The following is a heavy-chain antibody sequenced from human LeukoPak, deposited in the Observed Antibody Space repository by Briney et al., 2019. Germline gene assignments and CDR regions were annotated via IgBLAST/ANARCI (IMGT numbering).Heavy chain of an antibody. CDR2: ISYDGSNK. CDR1: GFTFSSYA. Sequence: GGSLRLSCAASGFTFSSYAMHWVRQAPGKGLEWVAVISYDGSNKYYADSVKGRFSISRDNAENSLFLQMNSLRVEDTGIYYCALLAVASDFDYWGQGVLVTVSS. J-gene: IGHJ4*02. D-gene: IGHD6-19*01. CDR3: ALLAVASDFDY. V-gene: IGHV3-30*04.